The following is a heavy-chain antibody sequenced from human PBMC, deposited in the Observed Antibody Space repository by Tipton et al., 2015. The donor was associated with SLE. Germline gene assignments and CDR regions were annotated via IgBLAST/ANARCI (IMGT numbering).Heavy chain of an antibody. V-gene: IGHV4-39*06. CDR3: ARPSPYGSGSYHPWYFDL. CDR2: IYYSGST. J-gene: IGHJ2*01. Sequence: TLSLTCTVSGGSNSSSSYYWGWIRQPPGKGLEWIGSIYYSGSTYYNPSLKSRVTISVDTSKNQFPLKLSSVTAADTAVYYCARPSPYGSGSYHPWYFDLWGRGTLVTVSS. D-gene: IGHD3-10*01. CDR1: GGSNSSSSYY.